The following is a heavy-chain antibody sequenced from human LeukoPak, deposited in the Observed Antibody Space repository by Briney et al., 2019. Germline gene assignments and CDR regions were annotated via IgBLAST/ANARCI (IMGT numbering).Heavy chain of an antibody. CDR2: IKQDGSEK. CDR1: GFTFSSYS. V-gene: IGHV3-7*01. D-gene: IGHD5-12*01. Sequence: PGGSLRLSCAASGFTFSSYSMTWVRQAPGKGLEWVANIKQDGSEKNYVDSVKGRFTISRDNAKNSLDLQMNRLRAEDTAVYYCAGGHIGMDVWGKGTTVTVSS. J-gene: IGHJ6*04. CDR3: AGGHIGMDV.